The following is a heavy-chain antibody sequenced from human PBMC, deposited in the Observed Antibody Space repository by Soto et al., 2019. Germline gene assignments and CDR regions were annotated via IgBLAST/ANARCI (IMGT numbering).Heavy chain of an antibody. J-gene: IGHJ5*02. Sequence: GGSLRLSCAASGFIFGNHGMTWVRQAPGRALEWVSTINANAIDTHYADSVKGRFTISRDNSKSTLDLQMNSLRAEDTAVYYCAKDKLGTTWFDPWGQGTLVTVSS. CDR1: GFIFGNHG. D-gene: IGHD1-7*01. CDR3: AKDKLGTTWFDP. CDR2: INANAIDT. V-gene: IGHV3-23*01.